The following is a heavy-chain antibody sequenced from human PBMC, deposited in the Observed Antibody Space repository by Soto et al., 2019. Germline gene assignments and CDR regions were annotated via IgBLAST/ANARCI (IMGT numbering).Heavy chain of an antibody. CDR1: GFTFSSYG. CDR2: ISYDGSNK. V-gene: IGHV3-30*18. J-gene: IGHJ5*02. Sequence: QVQLVESGGGVVQPGRSLRLSCAASGFTFSSYGMHWVRQAPGKGLEWVAVISYDGSNKYYADSVKGRFTISRDNSKNTLYRQMNSLRAEDTDVYYCAKDGGKPWIQLWPVDWFDPWGQGTLVTVSS. D-gene: IGHD5-18*01. CDR3: AKDGGKPWIQLWPVDWFDP.